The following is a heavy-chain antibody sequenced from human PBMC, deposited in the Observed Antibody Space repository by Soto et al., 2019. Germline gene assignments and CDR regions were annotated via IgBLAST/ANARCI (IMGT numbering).Heavy chain of an antibody. Sequence: QVQVVKSGAEVKKPGSSVKVSCKVSGGIFPNNAISWVRQAPGQGLEWLGGVIPLFDTAYYAQIFRGRLRSSADGATTTAYMELRVRTSADTAVYFCETGGDNDGYNFYHGMDVWGQGTTGTVS. D-gene: IGHD3-16*01. CDR2: VIPLFDTA. J-gene: IGHJ6*02. CDR1: GGIFPNNA. V-gene: IGHV1-69*01. CDR3: ETGGDNDGYNFYHGMDV.